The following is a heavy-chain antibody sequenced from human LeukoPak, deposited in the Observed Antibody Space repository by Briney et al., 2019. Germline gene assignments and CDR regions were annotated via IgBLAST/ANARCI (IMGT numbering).Heavy chain of an antibody. CDR2: IYYSGST. Sequence: SSETLSLTCTVSGGSISSYYWSWIRQPPGKGLEWIGYIYYSGSTNYNPSLKSRVTISVDTSKNQFSLKLSSVTAADTAVYYCATGGAAVAPRYAFDIWGQGTMVTVSS. V-gene: IGHV4-59*01. D-gene: IGHD6-19*01. CDR3: ATGGAAVAPRYAFDI. J-gene: IGHJ3*02. CDR1: GGSISSYY.